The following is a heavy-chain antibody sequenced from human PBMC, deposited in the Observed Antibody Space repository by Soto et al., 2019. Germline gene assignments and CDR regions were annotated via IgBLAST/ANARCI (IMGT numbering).Heavy chain of an antibody. V-gene: IGHV4-30-2*01. Sequence: SESLSLTCAVSGGSISSGGYSWSWIRQPPGKGLEWIGYIYHSGSTYYNPSLKSRVTISVDRSKNQFSLKLSSVTAADTAVYYCARVPDRWGQGTLVTVSS. D-gene: IGHD2-2*01. CDR3: ARVPDR. J-gene: IGHJ5*02. CDR1: GGSISSGGYS. CDR2: IYHSGST.